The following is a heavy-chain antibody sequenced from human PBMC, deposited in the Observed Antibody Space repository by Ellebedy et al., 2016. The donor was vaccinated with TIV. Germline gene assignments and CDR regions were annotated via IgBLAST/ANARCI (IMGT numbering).Heavy chain of an antibody. V-gene: IGHV3-30*02. D-gene: IGHD1-14*01. CDR3: AKDPRRRYVVRGTSYYFDF. CDR1: GFTFSNYG. Sequence: GESLKISCAASGFTFSNYGMHWVRQAPGKGLEWVSFIQYHGTDTYFADSVKGRFTISRDNSKNKLYLHMNNLRAVDTAVYYCAKDPRRRYVVRGTSYYFDFWGQGTLVTVSS. J-gene: IGHJ4*02. CDR2: IQYHGTDT.